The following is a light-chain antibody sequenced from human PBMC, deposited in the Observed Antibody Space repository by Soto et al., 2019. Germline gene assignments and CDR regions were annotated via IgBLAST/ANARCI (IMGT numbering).Light chain of an antibody. J-gene: IGLJ3*02. V-gene: IGLV2-23*02. Sequence: QSALTQPASVSGSPGQSITISCTGTSSDVGGYKFVSWYQQHPGKAPKFIIYDVSIRPSGVSNRFSGSKSGDTASLTISGLQAEDEADYYCCSYAGSGKVVFGGGTKLTVL. CDR3: CSYAGSGKVV. CDR1: SSDVGGYKF. CDR2: DVS.